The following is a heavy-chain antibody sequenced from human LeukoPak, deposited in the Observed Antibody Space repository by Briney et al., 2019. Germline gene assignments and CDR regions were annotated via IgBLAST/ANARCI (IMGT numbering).Heavy chain of an antibody. CDR3: AKDYGSGWYYYFDY. Sequence: RSLRLSCAASGFTFSSHGMHWVRQAPGKGLEWVAVIWYDGSNKYYADSVKGRFTISRDNSKNTLYLQMNSLRVEDTAVYYCAKDYGSGWYYYFDYWGQGTLVTVSP. J-gene: IGHJ4*02. CDR1: GFTFSSHG. CDR2: IWYDGSNK. V-gene: IGHV3-33*06. D-gene: IGHD6-19*01.